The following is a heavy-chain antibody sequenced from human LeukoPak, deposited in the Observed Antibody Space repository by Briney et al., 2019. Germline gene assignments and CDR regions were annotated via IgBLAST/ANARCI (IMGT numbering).Heavy chain of an antibody. CDR2: MNPNSGNT. J-gene: IGHJ4*02. CDR3: ITVYYGSGRQEPIDN. CDR1: GYTFTSYD. Sequence: GASVKVSCKASGYTFTSYDINWVRQATGQGLEWMGWMNPNSGNTGYAQKFQGRVTMTRNTSISTAYMELSSLRSEDTAVYYCITVYYGSGRQEPIDNWGQGTMVTVSS. D-gene: IGHD3-10*01. V-gene: IGHV1-8*01.